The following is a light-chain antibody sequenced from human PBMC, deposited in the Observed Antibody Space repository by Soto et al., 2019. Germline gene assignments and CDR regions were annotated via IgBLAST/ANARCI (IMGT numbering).Light chain of an antibody. J-gene: IGLJ1*01. CDR3: CSYAGSGTDNYV. V-gene: IGLV2-23*01. Sequence: QSALTQPAXVXGSPXXSXXXXCTGTSSXXXTXXLVSWYQXYXGKAPKLMIYEGIKRPSGVSNRFSGSKSGNTAFLTISGLQXEDEADYYCCSYAGSGTDNYVFGSGTKLTVL. CDR1: SSXXXTXXL. CDR2: EGI.